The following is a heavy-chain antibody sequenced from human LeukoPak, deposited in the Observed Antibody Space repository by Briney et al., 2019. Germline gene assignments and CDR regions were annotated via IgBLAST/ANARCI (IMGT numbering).Heavy chain of an antibody. V-gene: IGHV4-59*01. CDR3: ARVGTYYRSLDS. Sequence: PSETLSLTCTVSGGSINDASWNWIRQPPGQGLEWIGYIYHSGGTNYNPSLKSRVSISLDTSKNQFSLKFSSVTAADTAVYYCARVGTYYRSLDSWGQGTLVTVSS. D-gene: IGHD3-10*01. CDR2: IYHSGGT. J-gene: IGHJ4*02. CDR1: GGSINDAS.